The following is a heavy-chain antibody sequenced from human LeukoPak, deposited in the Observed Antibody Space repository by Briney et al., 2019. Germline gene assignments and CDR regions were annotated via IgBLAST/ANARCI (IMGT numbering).Heavy chain of an antibody. V-gene: IGHV4-39*01. Sequence: KPSETLSPTCTVSGGPISSSTYYWGWIRQPPGKGLEWLGRIYYSGSTYYNPSLKSRVTISVDTSKNQFSLRLSSVTAADTAVYYCARRGNWDVFGVVIIGAFDIWGQGTMVTVSS. D-gene: IGHD3-3*01. CDR1: GGPISSSTYY. J-gene: IGHJ3*02. CDR2: IYYSGST. CDR3: ARRGNWDVFGVVIIGAFDI.